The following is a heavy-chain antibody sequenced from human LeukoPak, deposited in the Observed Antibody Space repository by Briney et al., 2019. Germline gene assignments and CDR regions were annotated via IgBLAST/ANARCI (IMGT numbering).Heavy chain of an antibody. CDR1: GGSISSYY. CDR2: IYYSGST. CDR3: ARENYSNQAFEY. J-gene: IGHJ4*02. D-gene: IGHD4-11*01. Sequence: SETLSLTCTVSGGSISSYYWSWIRQPPGKGLEWIGYIYYSGSTNYNPSLKSRVTISVDTSKNQFSLKLSSVTAADTAVYYCARENYSNQAFEYWGQGTLVTVSS. V-gene: IGHV4-59*01.